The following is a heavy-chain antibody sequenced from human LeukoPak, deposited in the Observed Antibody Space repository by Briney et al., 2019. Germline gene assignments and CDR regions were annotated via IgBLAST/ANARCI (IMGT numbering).Heavy chain of an antibody. J-gene: IGHJ4*02. CDR1: GDSVTSGDSY. CDR2: VHYSGAT. D-gene: IGHD5-24*01. V-gene: IGHV4-61*08. CDR3: ARVEGYAKTFDY. Sequence: SETLSLTCTVSGDSVTSGDSYWSWIRQSPGKGLEWIGYVHYSGATNYNPSLRSRVTMSLETSKNQFSLRLRSVTAADTAVYYCARVEGYAKTFDYWGQGTLVTVSS.